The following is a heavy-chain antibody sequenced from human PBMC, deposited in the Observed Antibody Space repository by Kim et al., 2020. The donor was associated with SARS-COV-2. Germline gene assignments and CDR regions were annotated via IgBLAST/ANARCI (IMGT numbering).Heavy chain of an antibody. J-gene: IGHJ4*02. V-gene: IGHV1-69*13. CDR1: GGTFSSYA. Sequence: SVKVSCKASGGTFSSYAISWVRQAPGQGLEWMGGIIPIFGTANYAQKFQGRVTITADESTSTAYMELSSLRSEDTAVYYCARVLSSSGYSNSNFDYWGQGTLVTVSS. D-gene: IGHD3-22*01. CDR3: ARVLSSSGYSNSNFDY. CDR2: IIPIFGTA.